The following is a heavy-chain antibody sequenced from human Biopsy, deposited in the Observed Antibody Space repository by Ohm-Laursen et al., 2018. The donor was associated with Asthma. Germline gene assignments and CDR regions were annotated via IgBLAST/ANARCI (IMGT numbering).Heavy chain of an antibody. V-gene: IGHV3-30*18. Sequence: SLRLSCTAFGFVFRSHAMHWVRQAPGKGLEWVAVVSYDGGVAHYADSMKGRFTISRDNAKNSLYLQMNSLRVEDTALYYCAKATLGDIGKDYWGQGTLVTVSS. CDR1: GFVFRSHA. D-gene: IGHD2-21*01. CDR2: VSYDGGVA. J-gene: IGHJ4*02. CDR3: AKATLGDIGKDY.